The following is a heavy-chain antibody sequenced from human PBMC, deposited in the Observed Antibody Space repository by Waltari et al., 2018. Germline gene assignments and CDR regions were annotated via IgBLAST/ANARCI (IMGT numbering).Heavy chain of an antibody. CDR1: GYTLTDLS. D-gene: IGHD3-16*02. V-gene: IGHV1-24*01. Sequence: QVQLVQSGAEVKKPGASVKVSCKVSGYTLTDLSMHWVRQAHGKGIGWMGGFDPEDCETIYAQKFQGRVTMTEDTSTDTAYMELSSLRSEDTAVYYCASPDYDYIWGSYRYGNAFDIWGQGTMVTVSS. J-gene: IGHJ3*02. CDR3: ASPDYDYIWGSYRYGNAFDI. CDR2: FDPEDCET.